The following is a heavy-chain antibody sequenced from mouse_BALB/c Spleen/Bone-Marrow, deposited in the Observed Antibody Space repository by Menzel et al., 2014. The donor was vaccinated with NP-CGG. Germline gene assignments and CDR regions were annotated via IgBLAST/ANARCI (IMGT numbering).Heavy chain of an antibody. V-gene: IGHV1-63*02. CDR3: AIHGEAMDY. CDR2: IYPGAVYT. Sequence: QVQLQQPGAELVRPGTSVKMSCKAAGYTFTNYWIGWVKQRPGHGLEWIGAIYPGAVYTYYNEKFKGKATLTADTSSSTAYMQLSSLTSEDSAIYYCAIHGEAMDYWGQGTSVTVSS. CDR1: GYTFTNYW. J-gene: IGHJ4*01.